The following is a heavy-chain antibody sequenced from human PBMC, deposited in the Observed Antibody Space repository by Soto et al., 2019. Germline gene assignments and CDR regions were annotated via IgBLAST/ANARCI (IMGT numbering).Heavy chain of an antibody. CDR3: ARDTIFGVVIITPLDY. Sequence: ASVKVSCKASGYTFTSYGISWVRQAPGQGLEWMGWISAYNGNTNYAQKLQGRVTMTTDTSTSTAYMELRSLRSDDTAVYYCARDTIFGVVIITPLDYWGQGTLVTVSS. V-gene: IGHV1-18*01. D-gene: IGHD3-3*01. CDR1: GYTFTSYG. CDR2: ISAYNGNT. J-gene: IGHJ4*02.